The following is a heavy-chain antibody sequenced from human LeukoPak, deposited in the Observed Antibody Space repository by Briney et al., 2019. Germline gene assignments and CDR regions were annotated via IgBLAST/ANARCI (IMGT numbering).Heavy chain of an antibody. CDR2: INHNGNVN. V-gene: IGHV3-7*03. Sequence: GGSLRLSSAASGFTFSSYWMNWARQAPGKGLEWVASINHNGNVNYYVDSVKGRSTISRDNAKNSLYLQMRNLRAEDTAVYFCARGGGLDVWGQGATVTVSS. J-gene: IGHJ6*02. D-gene: IGHD3-16*01. CDR3: ARGGGLDV. CDR1: GFTFSSYW.